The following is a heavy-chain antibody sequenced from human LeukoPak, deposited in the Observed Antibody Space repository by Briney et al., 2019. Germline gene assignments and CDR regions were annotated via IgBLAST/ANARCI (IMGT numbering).Heavy chain of an antibody. CDR1: GFTFSSYW. Sequence: GGSLRLSCVASGFTFSSYWMHWVRQDPRKGLVWVSRINGDGRNINYADSVRGRFTISRDNAKNTLYLQMNTLRAEDTALYYCAKVTYGSGSYVHFDYWGQGTLVTVSS. V-gene: IGHV3-74*01. CDR2: INGDGRNI. CDR3: AKVTYGSGSYVHFDY. D-gene: IGHD3-10*01. J-gene: IGHJ4*02.